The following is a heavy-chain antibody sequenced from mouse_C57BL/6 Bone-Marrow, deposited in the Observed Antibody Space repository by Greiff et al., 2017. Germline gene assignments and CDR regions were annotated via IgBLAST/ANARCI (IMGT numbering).Heavy chain of an antibody. Sequence: EVKLMESGAELVRPGASVKLSCTASGFNIKDDYMHWVKQRPEQGLEWIGWIDPENGDTEYASKFQGKATITADTSSNTAYLQLSSLTSEDTAVYYCTTPLTGLYYAMDYWGQGTSVTVSS. D-gene: IGHD4-1*01. J-gene: IGHJ4*01. CDR3: TTPLTGLYYAMDY. CDR2: IDPENGDT. CDR1: GFNIKDDY. V-gene: IGHV14-4*01.